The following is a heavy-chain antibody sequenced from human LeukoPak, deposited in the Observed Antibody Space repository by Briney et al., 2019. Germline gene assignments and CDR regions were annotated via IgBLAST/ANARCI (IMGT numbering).Heavy chain of an antibody. V-gene: IGHV1-8*01. CDR3: AGEHFDWLSVSKINCFDP. Sequence: ASVKVSCKASGYTFTSYDINWVRQATGQGLEWMGWMNPNSGNTGYAQKFQGRVTMTRNTSISTAYMELSSLRSEDTAVYYCAGEHFDWLSVSKINCFDPWGQGTLVTVSS. D-gene: IGHD3-9*01. CDR1: GYTFTSYD. CDR2: MNPNSGNT. J-gene: IGHJ5*02.